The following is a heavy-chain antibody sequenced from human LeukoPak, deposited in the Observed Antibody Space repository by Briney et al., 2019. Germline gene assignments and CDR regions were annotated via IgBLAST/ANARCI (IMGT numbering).Heavy chain of an antibody. J-gene: IGHJ2*01. CDR1: GGSFSGYY. V-gene: IGHV4-34*01. D-gene: IGHD3-3*01. Sequence: SETLSLTCAVYGGSFSGYYWSWIRQPPGKGLEWIGEINDSRSTNYIPSLKSRVTISVDKSKTQYSLKLSSVTAADTAVYYCAREDYDDSGGWYFDLWGRGTLVTVSS. CDR3: AREDYDDSGGWYFDL. CDR2: INDSRST.